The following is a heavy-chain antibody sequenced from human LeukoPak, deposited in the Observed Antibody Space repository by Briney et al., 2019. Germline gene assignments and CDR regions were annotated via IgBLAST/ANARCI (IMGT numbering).Heavy chain of an antibody. CDR3: ARDLSERYSTDY. Sequence: PGGSLRLSCAASEFTFSNFVIHWVRQAPGKGLEWVAFTSYDGSIKYYADSVKGRFTISRDNSQNTLDLQMNSLRAEDTAVYYCARDLSERYSTDYWGQGTLVTVSS. D-gene: IGHD1-26*01. CDR1: EFTFSNFV. V-gene: IGHV3-30*03. J-gene: IGHJ4*02. CDR2: TSYDGSIK.